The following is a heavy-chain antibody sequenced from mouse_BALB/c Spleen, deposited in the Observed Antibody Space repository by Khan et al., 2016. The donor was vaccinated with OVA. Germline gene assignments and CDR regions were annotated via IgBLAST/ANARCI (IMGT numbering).Heavy chain of an antibody. Sequence: QIQLVQSGPELKKPGETVKISCKASGYTFTNYGMNWVKQSPGKALKWMGWINTYTGDPTYAVEFKGRFAFSLETSASTAYLQINNLKNEDTATYFCARPPYFSYILDHGGQGTSVTVSS. CDR2: INTYTGDP. D-gene: IGHD2-10*01. J-gene: IGHJ4*01. CDR3: ARPPYFSYILDH. CDR1: GYTFTNYG. V-gene: IGHV9-3-1*01.